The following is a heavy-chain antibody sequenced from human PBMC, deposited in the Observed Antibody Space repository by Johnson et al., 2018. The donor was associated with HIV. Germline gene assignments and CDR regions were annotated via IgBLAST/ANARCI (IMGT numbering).Heavy chain of an antibody. CDR2: IKSKTDGGTT. CDR3: AKGRWEATTYDDAFDI. Sequence: EVQLVESGGGLVKPGGSLRLSCAASGFTFSNAWMSWVRQAPGKGLEWVGRIKSKTDGGTTDYAAPVKGRFTISRDNSKNTLYLQMNSLRAEDTAVYYCAKGRWEATTYDDAFDIWGQGTMVTVSS. V-gene: IGHV3-15*01. D-gene: IGHD1-26*01. CDR1: GFTFSNAW. J-gene: IGHJ3*02.